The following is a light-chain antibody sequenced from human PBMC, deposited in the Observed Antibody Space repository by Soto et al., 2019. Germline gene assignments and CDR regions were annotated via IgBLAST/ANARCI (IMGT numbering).Light chain of an antibody. CDR1: SSDIGTNS. CDR2: SSD. J-gene: IGLJ2*01. Sequence: QSVLTQPPSASGTPGQRVTISCSGSSSDIGTNSVSWYQQLPGTAPKLLIYSSDQRPSGVPDRFSGSKSGASASLAISGLQSEDEADYYCSAWDDGLNGVVFGGGTQLTVL. V-gene: IGLV1-44*01. CDR3: SAWDDGLNGVV.